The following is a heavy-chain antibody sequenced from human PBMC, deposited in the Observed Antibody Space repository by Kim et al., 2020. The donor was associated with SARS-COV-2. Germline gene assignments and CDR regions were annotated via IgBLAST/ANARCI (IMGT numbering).Heavy chain of an antibody. CDR1: GFTFSSYA. CDR2: ISGSGGNT. J-gene: IGHJ5*02. Sequence: GGSLRLSCAASGFTFSSYAMSWVRQAPGKGLEWVSAISGSGGNTYYADSVKGRFTISRDNSKNTLYLQMNSLRAEDTAVYYCAKDGEGASGYYESSGGNWFDTWGQGTLVTVSS. D-gene: IGHD3-22*01. V-gene: IGHV3-23*01. CDR3: AKDGEGASGYYESSGGNWFDT.